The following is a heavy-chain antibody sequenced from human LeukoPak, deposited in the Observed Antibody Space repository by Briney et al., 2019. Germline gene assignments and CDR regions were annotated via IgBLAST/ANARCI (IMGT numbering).Heavy chain of an antibody. V-gene: IGHV3-7*01. J-gene: IGHJ4*02. CDR2: IKQDGSEK. Sequence: PGGSLRLSCAASGFTFSSYWMSWVRQAPGKGLEWVANIKQDGSEKDYVDSVKGRFTISRDNPKNSLYLQMNSLRAEDTAVYYCARDRGDGIGLDWGQGTLVTVSS. CDR1: GFTFSSYW. CDR3: ARDRGDGIGLD. D-gene: IGHD2-21*01.